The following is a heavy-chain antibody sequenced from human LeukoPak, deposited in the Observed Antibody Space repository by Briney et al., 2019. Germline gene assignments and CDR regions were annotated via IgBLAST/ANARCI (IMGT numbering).Heavy chain of an antibody. CDR1: GGSFSGYY. Sequence: SETLSLTCAVYGGSFSGYYWSWIRQPPGKGLEWIGEINHSGSTNYNPSLKSQVTISVDTSKNQFSLKLSSVTAADTAVYYCARGRGGSGWFYYWGQGTLVTVSS. J-gene: IGHJ4*02. CDR3: ARGRGGSGWFYY. D-gene: IGHD6-19*01. V-gene: IGHV4-34*01. CDR2: INHSGST.